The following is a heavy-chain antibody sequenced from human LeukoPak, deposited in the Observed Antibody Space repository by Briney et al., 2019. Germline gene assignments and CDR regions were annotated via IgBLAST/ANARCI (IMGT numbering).Heavy chain of an antibody. Sequence: PSETLSLTCTVSGGSISSGSYYWSWIRQPAGKGLEWIGRIYTSGSTNYNPSLKSRVTISVDTSKNQFSLKLSSVTAADTAVYYCAREHRWFGELLPDYWGQGTLVTVSS. CDR2: IYTSGST. J-gene: IGHJ4*02. V-gene: IGHV4-61*02. CDR1: GGSISSGSYY. D-gene: IGHD3-10*01. CDR3: AREHRWFGELLPDY.